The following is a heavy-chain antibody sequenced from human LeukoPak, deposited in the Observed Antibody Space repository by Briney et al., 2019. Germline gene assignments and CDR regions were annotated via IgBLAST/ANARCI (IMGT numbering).Heavy chain of an antibody. D-gene: IGHD2-8*01. CDR2: VWYDGRNK. J-gene: IGHJ4*02. CDR3: ARDRAFCTNGVCYAPIDY. CDR1: GFTYSDHG. V-gene: IGHV3-33*01. Sequence: PGGSLRLSCAASGFTYSDHGMHWVRQAPGKGLEWVAVVWYDGRNKYYADSVKGRFTISRDNSKNMVYLQMNSLRADDTAVYFCARDRAFCTNGVCYAPIDYWGQGILVTVSS.